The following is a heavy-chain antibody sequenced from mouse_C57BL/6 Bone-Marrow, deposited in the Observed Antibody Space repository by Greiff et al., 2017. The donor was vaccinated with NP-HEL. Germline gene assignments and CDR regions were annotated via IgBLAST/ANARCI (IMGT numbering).Heavy chain of an antibody. CDR2: IRSKSSNYAT. V-gene: IGHV10-3*01. D-gene: IGHD1-1*01. Sequence: EVQVVESGGGLVQPKGSLKLSCAASGFTFNTYAMHWVRQAPGKGLEWVARIRSKSSNYATYYADSVKDRFTISRDDSQSMLYLQMNNLKTEDTAMYYCVREGITTVVAGTYYFDYWGQGTTLTVSS. CDR3: VREGITTVVAGTYYFDY. CDR1: GFTFNTYA. J-gene: IGHJ2*01.